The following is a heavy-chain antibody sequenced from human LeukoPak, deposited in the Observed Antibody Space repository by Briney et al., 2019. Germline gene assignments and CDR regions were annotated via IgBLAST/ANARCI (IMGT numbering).Heavy chain of an antibody. D-gene: IGHD3/OR15-3a*01. CDR1: GVSISSSYSY. CDR3: ARQTGSGLFILP. J-gene: IGHJ4*02. Sequence: SETLSLTCTVSGVSISSSYSYWGWIRQPPGMGLEWIGSIYYTRNTYYNASLKSQVSISIDTSKNQFSLKLTSVTAADTAVYYCARQTGSGLFILPGGQGTLVTVSS. CDR2: IYYTRNT. V-gene: IGHV4-39*01.